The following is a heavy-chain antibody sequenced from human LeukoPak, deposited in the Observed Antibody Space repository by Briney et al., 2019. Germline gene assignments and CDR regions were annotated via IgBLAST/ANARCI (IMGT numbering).Heavy chain of an antibody. J-gene: IGHJ3*02. V-gene: IGHV4-39*01. Sequence: SETLSLTCTVSGGSISSSSYYWGWIRQPPGKGLEWIGSIYYSGSTYYNPSLKSRVTISVDTSKNQFSLKLSSVTAADTAVYYCARDDCSSTSCYDGAFDIWGQGTMVTASS. CDR1: GGSISSSSYY. CDR3: ARDDCSSTSCYDGAFDI. D-gene: IGHD2-2*01. CDR2: IYYSGST.